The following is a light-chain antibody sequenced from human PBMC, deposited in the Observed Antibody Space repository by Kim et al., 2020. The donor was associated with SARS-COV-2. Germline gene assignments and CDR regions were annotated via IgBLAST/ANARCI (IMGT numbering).Light chain of an antibody. J-gene: IGLJ2*01. CDR1: SSDVGGYNY. Sequence: PEQSVTISCTGTSSDVGGYNYVSWYQQHPGKAPQLFIYEVTERPSGVPDRFSGSKSGNTASLTVSGLQAEDEAYYYCSSYAGSRLLFGGGTQLTVL. CDR3: SSYAGSRLL. V-gene: IGLV2-8*01. CDR2: EVT.